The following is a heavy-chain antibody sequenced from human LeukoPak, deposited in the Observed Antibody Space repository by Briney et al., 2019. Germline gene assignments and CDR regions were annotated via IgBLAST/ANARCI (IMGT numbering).Heavy chain of an antibody. V-gene: IGHV3-74*01. CDR1: GFTFSSYW. CDR2: INSDGSST. J-gene: IGHJ4*01. CDR3: ARAVYYSNYLGY. D-gene: IGHD3-10*01. Sequence: GGSLRLSCAASGFTFSSYWMRWVRQAPGKGLVWVSRINSDGSSTNYGDSVKGRFTISRDNAKNTLYLQMSSLRAEDTAMYYCARAVYYSNYLGYWGQGTLVTVSS.